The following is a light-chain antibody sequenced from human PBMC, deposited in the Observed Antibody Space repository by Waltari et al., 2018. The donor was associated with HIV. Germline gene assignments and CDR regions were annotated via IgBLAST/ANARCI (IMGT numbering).Light chain of an antibody. Sequence: EIVLMQSPGTLSLSPGERATLSCRASQSVSSSFLAWYQQKPGQAPRLLIYGASTRATGIPDRFSGSGSGTDFTLTFSRLEPEDFAVYYCRQYGSSPQTFGQGTKLEIK. CDR2: GAS. CDR3: RQYGSSPQT. CDR1: QSVSSSF. V-gene: IGKV3-20*01. J-gene: IGKJ2*01.